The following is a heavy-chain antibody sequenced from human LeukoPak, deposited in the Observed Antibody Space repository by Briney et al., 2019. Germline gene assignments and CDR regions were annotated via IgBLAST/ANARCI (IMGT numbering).Heavy chain of an antibody. Sequence: QPGGSLRLSCAASGFTFSSYAMTWVRQAPGKGLEWVSGISGGNGATYYADSVKGRFTISTDNSKNTLYLQMNSLRVEDTAVYYCAKSYYYGSGSPSLGYWGQGTLVTVSS. J-gene: IGHJ4*02. CDR1: GFTFSSYA. CDR2: ISGGNGAT. D-gene: IGHD3-10*01. CDR3: AKSYYYGSGSPSLGY. V-gene: IGHV3-23*01.